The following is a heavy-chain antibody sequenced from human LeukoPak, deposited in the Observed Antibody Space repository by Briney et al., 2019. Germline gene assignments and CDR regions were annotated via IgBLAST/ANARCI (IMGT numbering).Heavy chain of an antibody. CDR2: IYYSGST. CDR3: ARAPCSGGSCYDY. CDR1: GGSISSSSSY. J-gene: IGHJ4*02. V-gene: IGHV4-39*07. D-gene: IGHD2-15*01. Sequence: SETLSLTCTVSGGSISSSSSYWGWIRQPPGKGLEWIGSIYYSGSTYYNPSLKSRITISVDTSKNQFSLKLSSVTAADTAVYYCARAPCSGGSCYDYWGQGTLVTVSS.